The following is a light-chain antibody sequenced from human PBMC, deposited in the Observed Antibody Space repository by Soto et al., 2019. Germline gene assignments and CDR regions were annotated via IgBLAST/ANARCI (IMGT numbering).Light chain of an antibody. J-gene: IGKJ1*01. V-gene: IGKV1-39*01. CDR1: QSISSY. CDR2: ASS. Sequence: DIQMTQSPSSLSASVGDRVTITCRASQSISSYLNWYQQKSGTAPKLLIYASSSLQSGVPSRFSGGGSGTDFTLTINSLQPEDFATYYCQQSFTIPPWTFGQGTRVEIQ. CDR3: QQSFTIPPWT.